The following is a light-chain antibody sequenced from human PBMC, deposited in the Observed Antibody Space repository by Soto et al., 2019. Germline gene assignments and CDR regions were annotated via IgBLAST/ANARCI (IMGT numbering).Light chain of an antibody. V-gene: IGLV1-44*01. Sequence: QSVLTQPPSASGTPGQRVTISCSGSSSNIESNTVTWYQHLPGTAPKLVIYSNYDRPSGVPDRFSGYTSGTSASLVIRGLQSEDETDYYCAAWDDILNGYVFGGGTKVTVL. CDR1: SSNIESNT. J-gene: IGLJ1*01. CDR3: AAWDDILNGYV. CDR2: SNY.